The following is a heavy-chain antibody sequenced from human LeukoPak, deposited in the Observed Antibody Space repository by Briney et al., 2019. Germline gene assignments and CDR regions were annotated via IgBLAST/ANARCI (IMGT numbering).Heavy chain of an antibody. CDR3: ARDPRVDYGDYYYYGMDV. D-gene: IGHD4-17*01. CDR2: INPSGGST. Sequence: ASVKVSCKASGYTFTSYYMHWVRQAPGQGLEWMGKINPSGGSTTYAQKFQGRVTMTTDTSTSTAYMELRSLRSDDTAVYYCARDPRVDYGDYYYYGMDVWGQGTTVTVSS. J-gene: IGHJ6*02. CDR1: GYTFTSYY. V-gene: IGHV1-46*01.